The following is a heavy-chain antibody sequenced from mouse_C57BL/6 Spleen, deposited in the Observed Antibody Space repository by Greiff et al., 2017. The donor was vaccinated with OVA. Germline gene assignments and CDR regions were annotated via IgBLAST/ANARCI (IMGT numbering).Heavy chain of an antibody. D-gene: IGHD2-3*01. CDR1: GFTFSSYA. J-gene: IGHJ3*01. V-gene: IGHV5-4*03. CDR3: ARGGWGDAWFAY. CDR2: ISDGGSYT. Sequence: EVMLVESGGGLVKPGGSLKLSCAASGFTFSSYAMSWVRQTPEKRLEWVATISDGGSYTYYPDNVKGRFTISRDNAKNNLYLQMSHLKSEDTGMYYCARGGWGDAWFAYWGQGTLVTVSA.